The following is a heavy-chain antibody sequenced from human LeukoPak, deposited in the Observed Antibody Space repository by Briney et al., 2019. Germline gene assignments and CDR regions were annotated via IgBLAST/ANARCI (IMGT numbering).Heavy chain of an antibody. CDR2: ISSSSSTI. CDR3: ARGKQWLNY. CDR1: GFTFSSYS. D-gene: IGHD6-19*01. V-gene: IGHV3-48*01. Sequence: GGSLRLSSAASGFTFSSYSMNWVRQAPGKGLEWVSYISSSSSTIYYADSVKGRFTISRDNAKNSLYLQMNSLRAEDTAVYYCARGKQWLNYWGQGTLVTVSS. J-gene: IGHJ4*02.